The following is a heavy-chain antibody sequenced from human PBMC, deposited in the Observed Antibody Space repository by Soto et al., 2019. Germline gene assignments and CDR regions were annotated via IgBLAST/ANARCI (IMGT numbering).Heavy chain of an antibody. J-gene: IGHJ3*02. CDR3: ATWHLREQAYDI. D-gene: IGHD5-12*01. CDR1: GLTVSGKKY. CDR2: VYDLDGT. Sequence: DVQLVESGGGLIQPGGSLRLSCVASGLTVSGKKYMAWVRQAPGKGPEWVSGVYDLDGTYYADSVRGRFTTSIDSSRTTVYLQMRYLRPEDTALYFCATWHLREQAYDIWGQGTMVTVSS. V-gene: IGHV3-53*01.